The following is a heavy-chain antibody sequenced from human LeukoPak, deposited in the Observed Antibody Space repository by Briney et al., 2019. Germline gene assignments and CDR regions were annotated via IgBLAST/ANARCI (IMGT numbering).Heavy chain of an antibody. V-gene: IGHV1-69*01. D-gene: IGHD1-1*01. CDR2: IIPIFGTA. Sequence: SVKVSCKASGGTFTSYAISWVRQAPGQGLEWMGGIIPIFGTASYAQKFQGRVTITADESTSTAYMELRSLRAEDTAVYYCASQVPAQFDPWGQGTLVTVSS. CDR1: GGTFTSYA. J-gene: IGHJ5*02. CDR3: ASQVPAQFDP.